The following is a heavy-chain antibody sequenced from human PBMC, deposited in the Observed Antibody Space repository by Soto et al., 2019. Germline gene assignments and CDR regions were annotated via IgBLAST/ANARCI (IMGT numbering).Heavy chain of an antibody. D-gene: IGHD3-10*01. Sequence: GGSLRLSCAASGFTFSSYSMNWVRQAPGKGLEWVSSISSSSSYIYYADSVKGRFTISRDNAKNSLYLQMNSLRAEDTAVYYCARGSARDLLWFGELFTLRGWFDPWGQGTLVTVSS. CDR1: GFTFSSYS. CDR3: ARGSARDLLWFGELFTLRGWFDP. V-gene: IGHV3-21*01. J-gene: IGHJ5*02. CDR2: ISSSSSYI.